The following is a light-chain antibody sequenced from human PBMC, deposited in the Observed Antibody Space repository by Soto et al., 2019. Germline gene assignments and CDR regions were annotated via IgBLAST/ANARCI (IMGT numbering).Light chain of an antibody. CDR1: SSDVGGYKY. Sequence: QCALTQPASGSGSPGQSITISCTGTSSDVGGYKYVSWYQQHPGKAPKLMIYDIRNRPSGVSNRFSGSKSGNTASLTISGLQAEDEADYYCSSYTSSSTRVFGTGTKLTVL. V-gene: IGLV2-14*03. J-gene: IGLJ1*01. CDR2: DIR. CDR3: SSYTSSSTRV.